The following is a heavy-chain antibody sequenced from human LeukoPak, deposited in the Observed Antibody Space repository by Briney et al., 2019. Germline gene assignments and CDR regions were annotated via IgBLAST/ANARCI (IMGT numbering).Heavy chain of an antibody. V-gene: IGHV3-30*02. D-gene: IGHD3-10*01. Sequence: GGSLGLSCAASGFTFSSYGMHWVRQAPGKGLEWVAFIRYDGSNKYYADSVKGRFTISRDNSKNTLYLQMNSLRAEDTAVYYCAKGRGLWFGEPYDAFDIWGQGTMVTVSS. CDR3: AKGRGLWFGEPYDAFDI. CDR1: GFTFSSYG. J-gene: IGHJ3*02. CDR2: IRYDGSNK.